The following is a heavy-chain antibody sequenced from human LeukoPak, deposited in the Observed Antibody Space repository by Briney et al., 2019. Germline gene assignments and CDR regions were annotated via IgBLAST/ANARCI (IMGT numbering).Heavy chain of an antibody. D-gene: IGHD5-12*01. J-gene: IGHJ4*02. CDR3: ARGDIVATALDY. CDR2: INHSGST. Sequence: SETLSLTCAVYGGSFSGYYWSWIRQPPGKGLEWIGEINHSGSTNYNPSLKSRVTISVDTSKNQFSLKLSSVTAADTAVYYCARGDIVATALDYWGQGTLVTVSS. CDR1: GGSFSGYY. V-gene: IGHV4-34*01.